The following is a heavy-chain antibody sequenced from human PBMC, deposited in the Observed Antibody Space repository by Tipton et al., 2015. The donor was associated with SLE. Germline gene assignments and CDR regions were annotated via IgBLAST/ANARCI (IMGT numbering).Heavy chain of an antibody. D-gene: IGHD6-19*01. CDR1: SGSISSSSYY. V-gene: IGHV4-61*01. CDR3: AREVGSGWYVFDY. CDR2: IYYSGST. J-gene: IGHJ4*02. Sequence: TLSLTCTVSSGSISSSSYYWSWIRQPPGKGLEWIGYIYYSGSTNYNPSLKSRVTISVDTSKNQFSLKLSSVTAADTAVYYCAREVGSGWYVFDYWGQGTLVTVSS.